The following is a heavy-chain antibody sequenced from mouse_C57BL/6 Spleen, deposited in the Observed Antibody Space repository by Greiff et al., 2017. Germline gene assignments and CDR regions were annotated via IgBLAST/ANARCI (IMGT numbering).Heavy chain of an antibody. CDR1: GFNIKDDY. V-gene: IGHV14-4*01. CDR3: TTGGPDY. CDR2: IDPENGDT. J-gene: IGHJ2*01. Sequence: VQLQQSGAELVRPGASVKLSCTASGFNIKDDYMHWVKQRPEKGLEWIGWIDPENGDTEYASKFQGKATITADTSSNTAYLQLSSLTSEDTAVDYCTTGGPDYWGQGTTLTVAS.